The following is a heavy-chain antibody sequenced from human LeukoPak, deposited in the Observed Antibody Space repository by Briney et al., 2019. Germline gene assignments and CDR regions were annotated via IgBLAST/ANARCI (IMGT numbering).Heavy chain of an antibody. CDR1: GGSISSSSYY. CDR2: IYYSGST. CDR3: ARDFLESNYYDSSGYYYFNGDDAFDI. Sequence: KTSETLSLTCTVSGGSISSSSYYWGWIRRPPGKGLEWIGSIYYSGSTYYNPSLRSRVTISVDTSKNQFSLKLSSVTAADTAVYYCARDFLESNYYDSSGYYYFNGDDAFDIWGQGTMVTVSS. J-gene: IGHJ3*02. V-gene: IGHV4-39*07. D-gene: IGHD3-22*01.